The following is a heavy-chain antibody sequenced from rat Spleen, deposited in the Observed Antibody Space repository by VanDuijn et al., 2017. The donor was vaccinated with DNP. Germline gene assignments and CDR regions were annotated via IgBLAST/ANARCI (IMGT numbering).Heavy chain of an antibody. CDR2: ISSGGST. Sequence: QVQLKESGPGLVQPSQTLSLTCTVSGFSLTSYGVSWVRQPPGKGLEWIAAISSGGSTYYNSALKSRLSISRDTSKSQVLLKMNSLQTEDTAMYFCARYYGYNYYAMDAWGQGTSVTVSS. J-gene: IGHJ4*01. CDR3: ARYYGYNYYAMDA. V-gene: IGHV2S12*01. CDR1: GFSLTSYG. D-gene: IGHD1-9*01.